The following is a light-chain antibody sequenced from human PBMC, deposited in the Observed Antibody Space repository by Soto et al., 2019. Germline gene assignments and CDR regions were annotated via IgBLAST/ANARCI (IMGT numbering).Light chain of an antibody. V-gene: IGKV1-27*01. CDR1: QGISDY. CDR2: SAS. Sequence: DIQVTQSPSSLAASVGDRVTITCRASQGISDYLAWYQQKPGKVPKLLIHSASTLQSGVPSRFSGSGSGTDFTLTISSLQPEDVATYYCQKYNGAPWTFGQGTKVEIK. J-gene: IGKJ1*01. CDR3: QKYNGAPWT.